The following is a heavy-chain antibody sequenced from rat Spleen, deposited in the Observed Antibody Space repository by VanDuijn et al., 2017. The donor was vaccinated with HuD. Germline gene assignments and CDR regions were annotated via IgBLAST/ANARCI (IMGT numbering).Heavy chain of an antibody. CDR1: GFTFSDYY. CDR2: INYDGSST. CDR3: ARSVFDY. V-gene: IGHV5-7*01. Sequence: EVELVESGGGLVQPGRSLKLSCAVSGFTFSDYYMAWVRQAPTMGLEWVATINYDGSSTYYRDSVKGRFTISRDNAKSTLYLLMDSLKSEDTATYYCARSVFDYWGQGVMVTVSS. J-gene: IGHJ2*01.